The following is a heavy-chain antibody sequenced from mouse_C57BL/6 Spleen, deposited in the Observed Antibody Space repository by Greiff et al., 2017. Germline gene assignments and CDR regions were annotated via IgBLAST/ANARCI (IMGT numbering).Heavy chain of an antibody. J-gene: IGHJ2*01. Sequence: QVQLQQSGAELVWPGASVTLSCKASGYTFTDYEMHWVKQTPVHGLEWIGAIDPETGGTAYNQKFKGKATLTADKSSSTAYMALRSLTSEDSAVYYCAVGGEGGYGNYGDFDYWGQGTTLTVSS. CDR2: IDPETGGT. V-gene: IGHV1-15*01. D-gene: IGHD2-1*01. CDR3: AVGGEGGYGNYGDFDY. CDR1: GYTFTDYE.